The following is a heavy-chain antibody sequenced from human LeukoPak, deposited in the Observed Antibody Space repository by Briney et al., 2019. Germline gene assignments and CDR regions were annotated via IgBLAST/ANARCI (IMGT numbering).Heavy chain of an antibody. CDR3: ARDRRGYSYGSWYFDL. CDR1: GYTFTSYA. D-gene: IGHD5-18*01. Sequence: ASVKVSYKASGYTFTSYAMNWVRQAPGQGLEWMGWINTNTGNPTYAQGFTGRFVFSLDTSVSTAYLQISSLKAEDTAVYYCARDRRGYSYGSWYFDLWGRGTLVTVSS. V-gene: IGHV7-4-1*02. J-gene: IGHJ2*01. CDR2: INTNTGNP.